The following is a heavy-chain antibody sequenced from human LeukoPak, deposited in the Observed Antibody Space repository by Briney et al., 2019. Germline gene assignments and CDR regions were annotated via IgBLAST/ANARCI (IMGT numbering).Heavy chain of an antibody. Sequence: GGSLRLSCAASGFTFSSYSMNWVRQALGKGLEWVAYITTSGTNEYYADSVKGRFTISRDNAKNSLYLQMNSLRAEDTAVYYCARDLGQYYDTSDNWFDPWGRGTLVTVSS. J-gene: IGHJ5*02. CDR3: ARDLGQYYDTSDNWFDP. D-gene: IGHD3-22*01. CDR2: ITTSGTNE. V-gene: IGHV3-48*04. CDR1: GFTFSSYS.